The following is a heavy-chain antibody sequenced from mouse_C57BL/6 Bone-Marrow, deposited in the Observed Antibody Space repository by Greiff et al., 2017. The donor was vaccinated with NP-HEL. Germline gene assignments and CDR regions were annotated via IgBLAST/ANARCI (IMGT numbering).Heavy chain of an antibody. V-gene: IGHV6-3*01. Sequence: EVQLQESGGGLVQPGGSMKLSCVASGFSFSNYWMNWVRQSPEKGLEWVAQISLKSDNYATHYAVPVKGRFTISRDESKSRVYLQMNNLRAEDTGMYYCTGRLLLRFFYAMDYWGQGTSVTVSS. D-gene: IGHD1-1*01. J-gene: IGHJ4*01. CDR3: TGRLLLRFFYAMDY. CDR2: ISLKSDNYAT. CDR1: GFSFSNYW.